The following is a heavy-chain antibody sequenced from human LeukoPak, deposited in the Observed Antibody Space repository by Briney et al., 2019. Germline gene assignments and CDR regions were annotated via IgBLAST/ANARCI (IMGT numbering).Heavy chain of an antibody. D-gene: IGHD3-10*01. J-gene: IGHJ3*02. CDR1: TFSFSTYW. Sequence: GGSLRLSCVASTFSFSTYWMSWVRQGPGKGLEWVANINEDGSAKYYVDSVKGRFTISRDNAKNSLFLQMNSLRAEDTAVYYCARDVYDSGRGAFDILGQGTMVTVSS. V-gene: IGHV3-7*01. CDR3: ARDVYDSGRGAFDI. CDR2: INEDGSAK.